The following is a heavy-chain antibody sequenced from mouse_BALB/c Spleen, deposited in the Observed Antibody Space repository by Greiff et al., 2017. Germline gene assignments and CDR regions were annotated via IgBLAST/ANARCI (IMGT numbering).Heavy chain of an antibody. Sequence: EVQLQESGPGLVKPSQSLSLTCSVTGYSITSGYYWNWIRQFPGNKLEWMGYISYDGSNNYNPSLKNRISITRDTSKNQFFLKLNSVTTEDTATYYCARRSSIYAMDYWGQGTSVTVSS. D-gene: IGHD1-1*01. CDR1: GYSITSGYY. V-gene: IGHV3-6*02. CDR3: ARRSSIYAMDY. CDR2: ISYDGSN. J-gene: IGHJ4*01.